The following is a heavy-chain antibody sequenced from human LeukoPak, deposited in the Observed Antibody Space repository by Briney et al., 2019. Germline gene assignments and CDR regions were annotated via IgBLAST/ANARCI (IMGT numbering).Heavy chain of an antibody. V-gene: IGHV1-8*01. CDR3: ARGPARAYCGGDCYGEDY. CDR2: MNTNIGTT. CDR1: GYTFTSYD. J-gene: IGHJ4*02. D-gene: IGHD2-21*02. Sequence: ASVKVSCKDSGYTFTSYDINWGRQAPGQGGEGRGWMNTNIGTTCYAPNFQGRVTMTSNTSISTAYMELSSLRSEDTAVYYCARGPARAYCGGDCYGEDYWGQGTLVTVSS.